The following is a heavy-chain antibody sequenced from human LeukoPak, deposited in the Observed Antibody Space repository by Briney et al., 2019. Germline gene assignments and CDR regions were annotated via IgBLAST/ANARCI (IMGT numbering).Heavy chain of an antibody. CDR2: INAGSGNT. J-gene: IGHJ5*02. CDR1: GYTFTQHA. V-gene: IGHV1-3*01. CDR3: ASGPDYYDSGSYLPS. Sequence: ASVKASCKASGYTFTQHAMHWVRQAPGQRLEWMGWINAGSGNTKYSQNFQGRVTITGDTSASIAYMELNSLTSEDTAVYYCASGPDYYDSGSYLPSWGQGTLVTVSS. D-gene: IGHD3-10*01.